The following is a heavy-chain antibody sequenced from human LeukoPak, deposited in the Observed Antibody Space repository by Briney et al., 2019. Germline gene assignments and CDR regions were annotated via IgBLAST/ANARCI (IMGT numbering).Heavy chain of an antibody. CDR1: GFTFSSYA. V-gene: IGHV3-30-3*01. Sequence: QTGGSLRLSCAASGFTFSSYAFHWVRQAPGKGLEWVSFISYDGSNKYYADSAKGQFTISRDNSKNTLYLQMNSLRAEDTAVYYCARSFSSGWSYYFDYWGQGTLVTVSS. D-gene: IGHD6-19*01. CDR2: ISYDGSNK. J-gene: IGHJ4*02. CDR3: ARSFSSGWSYYFDY.